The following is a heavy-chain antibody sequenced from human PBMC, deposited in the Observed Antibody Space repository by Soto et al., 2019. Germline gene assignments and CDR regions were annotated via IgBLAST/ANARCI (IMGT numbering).Heavy chain of an antibody. CDR3: AKVPQRGCHDYFDC. CDR2: ISGSGGSI. Sequence: EVQLLESGGGLVQPGGSLRLSCAASGFTFSSYAMSWVRQAPGKGLEWVSAISGSGGSIYYADSVKGRFTISRDNAKNTLYLQINSLREEDTAVSYCAKVPQRGCHDYFDCWGQGTLVTVSS. CDR1: GFTFSSYA. V-gene: IGHV3-23*01. J-gene: IGHJ4*02. D-gene: IGHD2-2*01.